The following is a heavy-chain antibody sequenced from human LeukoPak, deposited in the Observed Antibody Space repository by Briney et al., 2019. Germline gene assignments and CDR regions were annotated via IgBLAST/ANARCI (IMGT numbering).Heavy chain of an antibody. CDR1: GFTFSSYW. Sequence: GGSLRLSCAASGFTFSSYWMSWVRQAPGKGPEWVANIKQDGSEKYYVDSVKGRFTISRDNAKNSLFLQMNSLRVEDTAVYYCARDRSGATTYYYYYYMDVWGKGTTVTVSS. J-gene: IGHJ6*03. V-gene: IGHV3-7*01. CDR3: ARDRSGATTYYYYYYMDV. CDR2: IKQDGSEK. D-gene: IGHD5-12*01.